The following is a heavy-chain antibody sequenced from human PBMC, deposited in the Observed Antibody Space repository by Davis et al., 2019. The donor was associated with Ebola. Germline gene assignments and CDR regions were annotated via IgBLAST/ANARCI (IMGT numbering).Heavy chain of an antibody. J-gene: IGHJ4*02. CDR3: ARDVAGRAGY. CDR2: IKGDGSEK. CDR1: GLTFTNYW. D-gene: IGHD1-14*01. V-gene: IGHV3-7*01. Sequence: GESLKISCAASGLTFTNYWMDWVRQAPGKGLEWVANIKGDGSEKNYVDSVRGRFTVSRDDAKNSLFLQMNSLRAEDTAVYYCARDVAGRAGYWGQGTLVTVSS.